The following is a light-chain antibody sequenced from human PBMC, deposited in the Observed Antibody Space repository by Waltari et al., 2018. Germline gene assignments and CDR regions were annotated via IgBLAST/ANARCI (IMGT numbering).Light chain of an antibody. V-gene: IGLV3-10*01. J-gene: IGLJ2*01. Sequence: SYELTQPPSVSVSPGQTATITCSGDLLTKKFTYWFQQKSGQAPGMVIYEETKRLPAIPARFSGSSSGTTAALTITGAQVEDEADYYCYSTDIFRSERGVFGGGTKLLVL. CDR1: LLTKKF. CDR3: YSTDIFRSERGV. CDR2: EET.